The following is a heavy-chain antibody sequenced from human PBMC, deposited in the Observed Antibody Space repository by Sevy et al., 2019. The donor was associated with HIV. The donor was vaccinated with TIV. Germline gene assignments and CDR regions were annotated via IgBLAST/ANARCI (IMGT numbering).Heavy chain of an antibody. J-gene: IGHJ3*02. CDR3: ARVSTVGASDI. CDR2: IGTAGDS. V-gene: IGHV3-13*01. D-gene: IGHD4-17*01. Sequence: GGSLRLSCAASGFTFCSYDMHWVRQATGKGLEWVSAIGTAGDSYYPGSVKGRFTISRENAKNSLYLQMNSLRAGDTAVYYCARVSTVGASDIWGQGTMVTVSS. CDR1: GFTFCSYD.